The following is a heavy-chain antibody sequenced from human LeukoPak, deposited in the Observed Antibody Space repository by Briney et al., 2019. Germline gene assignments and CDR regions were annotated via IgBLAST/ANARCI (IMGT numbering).Heavy chain of an antibody. CDR2: IYYSGST. CDR3: AKDRSLVLSAMDY. J-gene: IGHJ4*02. V-gene: IGHV4-39*02. D-gene: IGHD3-9*01. Sequence: SETLSLTCTVSGGSISSSSYYWGWIRQPPGKGLEWIGSIYYSGSTHYNPSLKSRVTISVDSSKNQFSLKLCSVTAADTAVYYCAKDRSLVLSAMDYWGQGTLVTVSS. CDR1: GGSISSSSYY.